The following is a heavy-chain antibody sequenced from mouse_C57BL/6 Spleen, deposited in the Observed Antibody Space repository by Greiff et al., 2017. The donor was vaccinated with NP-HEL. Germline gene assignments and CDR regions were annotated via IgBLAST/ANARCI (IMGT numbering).Heavy chain of an antibody. CDR2: IYPGDGDT. D-gene: IGHD1-1*01. CDR1: GYAFSSYW. J-gene: IGHJ4*01. Sequence: QVQLKQSGAELVKPGASVKISCKASGYAFSSYWMNWVKQRPGKGLEWIGQIYPGDGDTNYNGKFKGKATLTADKSSSTAYMQLSSRTSEDSAVYFCARDYYGSSYPYYYAMDYWGQGTSVTVSS. V-gene: IGHV1-80*01. CDR3: ARDYYGSSYPYYYAMDY.